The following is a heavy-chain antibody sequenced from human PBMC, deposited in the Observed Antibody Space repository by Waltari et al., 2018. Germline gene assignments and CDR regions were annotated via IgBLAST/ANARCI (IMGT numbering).Heavy chain of an antibody. D-gene: IGHD2-15*01. V-gene: IGHV4-34*02. CDR1: GGSFSDYY. Sequence: QVQLQQWGAGLLKPSETLSLPCEVYGGSFSDYYWSWIRQPPGKGLEWIGEIHHSGNTNYNPSLKSRVIVSIDTSKDQFSLKLTSVTAADTAVYYCARLVVVRSAVGAYYFDYWGQGTLVTVSS. J-gene: IGHJ4*02. CDR3: ARLVVVRSAVGAYYFDY. CDR2: IHHSGNT.